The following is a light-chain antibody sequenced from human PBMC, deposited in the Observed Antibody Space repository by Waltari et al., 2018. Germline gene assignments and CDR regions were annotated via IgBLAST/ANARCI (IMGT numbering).Light chain of an antibody. Sequence: AVQMTQSPSSLSASVGDRISITCRASQDIRDDLGWYQHKSGTAPKLLIFGASTLQRGVPSRFSGSGSGTGFTLTISNLQPADSATYYYLQHSNYPWTFGQGTKVEI. CDR3: LQHSNYPWT. V-gene: IGKV1-6*01. J-gene: IGKJ1*01. CDR2: GAS. CDR1: QDIRDD.